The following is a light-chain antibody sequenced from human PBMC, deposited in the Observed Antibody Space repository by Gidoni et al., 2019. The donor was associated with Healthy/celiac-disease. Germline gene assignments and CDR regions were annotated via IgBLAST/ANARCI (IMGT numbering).Light chain of an antibody. Sequence: EIVLPQSPGTLSLSPGERATLSCSASQSVSSSYLAWYQQKPGQTPRLLIYGASSRATGIPDRFSGSGSGTDFTLTSSRLEPEDFVVYYCQQYGSSPQTFGQGTKVEIK. J-gene: IGKJ1*01. CDR1: QSVSSSY. CDR3: QQYGSSPQT. CDR2: GAS. V-gene: IGKV3-20*01.